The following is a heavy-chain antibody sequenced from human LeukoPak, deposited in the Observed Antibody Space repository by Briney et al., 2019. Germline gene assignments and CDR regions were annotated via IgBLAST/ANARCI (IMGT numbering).Heavy chain of an antibody. CDR3: ARHYGGNSGPIDY. CDR1: GGSISSYY. V-gene: IGHV4-59*08. J-gene: IGHJ4*02. Sequence: SETLSFTCTVSGGSISSYYWSWIRQPPGKGLEWIGYIYYSGSTNYNPSLKSRVTISVDTSKNQFSLKLSSVTAADTAVYYCARHYGGNSGPIDYWGQGTLVTVSS. D-gene: IGHD4-23*01. CDR2: IYYSGST.